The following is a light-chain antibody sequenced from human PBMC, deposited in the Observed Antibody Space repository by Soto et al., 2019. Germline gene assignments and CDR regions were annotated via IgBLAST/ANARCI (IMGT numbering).Light chain of an antibody. CDR1: SSNIGADYD. V-gene: IGLV1-40*01. CDR3: QSYDISLRAYV. Sequence: QSVLTQPPSVSGAPGQRVTISCTGSSSNIGADYDVHWYLQLPGTAPKLLIFGNINRPSGVPDRFSGSKSGTSASPAITGLQAADEADYYCQSYDISLRAYVFGTGTKVTVL. J-gene: IGLJ1*01. CDR2: GNI.